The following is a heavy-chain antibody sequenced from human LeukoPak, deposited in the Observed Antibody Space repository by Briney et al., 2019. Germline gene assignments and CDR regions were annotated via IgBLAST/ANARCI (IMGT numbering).Heavy chain of an antibody. V-gene: IGHV1-18*01. CDR1: GYTFTSYG. D-gene: IGHD3-16*02. CDR3: TREGVYAPDPSSYHRDAFDI. Sequence: ASVKVSCKASGYTFTSYGISWVRQAPGQGLEWMGWISAYNGNTNYAQKLQGRVTMTADKSTNTAHMELRRLESGDTAVYYCTREGVYAPDPSSYHRDAFDIWGQGTVVIVSS. CDR2: ISAYNGNT. J-gene: IGHJ3*02.